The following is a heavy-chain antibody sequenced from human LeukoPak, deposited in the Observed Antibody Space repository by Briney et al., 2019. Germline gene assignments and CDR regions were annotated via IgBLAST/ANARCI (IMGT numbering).Heavy chain of an antibody. Sequence: GGSLRLSCAASGFTFSSYTVNWVRQAPGKGLEWVSSISSSSTYIYYADSVKGRFTISRDNAKNSLYLQMNSLRAEDTAVYYCARDRATMVRGVSLFDYWGQGTLVTVSS. CDR3: ARDRATMVRGVSLFDY. V-gene: IGHV3-21*01. J-gene: IGHJ4*02. D-gene: IGHD3-10*01. CDR1: GFTFSSYT. CDR2: ISSSSTYI.